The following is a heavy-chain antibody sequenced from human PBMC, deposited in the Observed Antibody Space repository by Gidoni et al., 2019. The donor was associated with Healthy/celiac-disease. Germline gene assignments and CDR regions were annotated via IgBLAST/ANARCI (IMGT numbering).Heavy chain of an antibody. Sequence: EVQLVESGGGLVQPGGSLRLSCAASGFTFSSYWMRWVRQAPGNGLEWVANIKPDGSEKYYVDSVKGRFTISRDNAKNSLYLQMNSLRAEDTAVYYCARINYDFWSGYLYYFDYWGQGTLVTVSS. D-gene: IGHD3-3*01. CDR2: IKPDGSEK. V-gene: IGHV3-7*04. CDR3: ARINYDFWSGYLYYFDY. J-gene: IGHJ4*02. CDR1: GFTFSSYW.